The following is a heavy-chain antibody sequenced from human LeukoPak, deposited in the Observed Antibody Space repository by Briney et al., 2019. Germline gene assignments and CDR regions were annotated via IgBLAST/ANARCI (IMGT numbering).Heavy chain of an antibody. Sequence: PGGSLRLSCAASGFTFSSYGMHWVRQAPGKGLEWVAVISYDGSNKYYADSVKGRFTISRDNSKNTLYLQMNSLRAEDTAVYYCASSIAAAGTGLDYWGQGTLVTVSS. V-gene: IGHV3-30*19. CDR1: GFTFSSYG. D-gene: IGHD6-13*01. CDR2: ISYDGSNK. J-gene: IGHJ4*02. CDR3: ASSIAAAGTGLDY.